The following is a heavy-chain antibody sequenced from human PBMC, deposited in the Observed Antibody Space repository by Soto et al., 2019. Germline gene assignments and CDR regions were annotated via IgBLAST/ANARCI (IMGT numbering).Heavy chain of an antibody. V-gene: IGHV1-69*13. CDR1: GGTVSIYA. Sequence: GASVKVSCQASGGTVSIYAISSVRQAPGQRLAWMGAIIPIFGTANYAQKFQGRVTITADESTSTAYMELSSLRSEDTAVYYCAGAYYYDSSGYYYRYYYGMDVWGQGTTVTVSS. J-gene: IGHJ6*02. CDR2: IIPIFGTA. D-gene: IGHD3-22*01. CDR3: AGAYYYDSSGYYYRYYYGMDV.